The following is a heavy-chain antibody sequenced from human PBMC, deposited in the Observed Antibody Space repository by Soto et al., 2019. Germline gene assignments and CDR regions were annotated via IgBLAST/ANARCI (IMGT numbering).Heavy chain of an antibody. Sequence: QVQLVASGGGVVQPGRSLRLSCAASGFTFTNYAIHWVRQAPGKGLEWVAVISYDGSDQYYIDSVKGRFTASRDNSKYTLFLQMNSLRAEDTAVYYCAKEAATTPYSYYSFAMDVWGQGTTVTVS. V-gene: IGHV3-30*18. D-gene: IGHD1-1*01. CDR1: GFTFTNYA. J-gene: IGHJ6*02. CDR2: ISYDGSDQ. CDR3: AKEAATTPYSYYSFAMDV.